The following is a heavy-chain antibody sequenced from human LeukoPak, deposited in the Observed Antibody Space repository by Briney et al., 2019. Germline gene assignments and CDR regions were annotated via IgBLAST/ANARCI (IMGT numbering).Heavy chain of an antibody. V-gene: IGHV3-74*01. CDR1: GFTFNSDW. J-gene: IGHJ6*02. D-gene: IGHD3-10*02. Sequence: GGSLRLSCAVSGFTFNSDWMHWVRQAPGKGLVWISCINRDGSETRYVDSVKGRFTISRDNSKNTLDLQMSSLKAEDTATYYCAKDVRPGGGGMDVWGQGTTVTVSS. CDR3: AKDVRPGGGGMDV. CDR2: INRDGSET.